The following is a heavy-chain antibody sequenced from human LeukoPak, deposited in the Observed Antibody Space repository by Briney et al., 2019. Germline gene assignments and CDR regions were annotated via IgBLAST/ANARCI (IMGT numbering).Heavy chain of an antibody. CDR2: IWYDGSNK. V-gene: IGHV3-33*06. J-gene: IGHJ3*02. CDR1: GFTFSSYG. CDR3: VKDPDPRYCSSTSCSPI. Sequence: GGSLRLSCAASGFTFSSYGMHWVRQAPGKGLEWVAVIWYDGSNKYYADSVKGRFTISRDNSKNTLYLQMNSLRVEDTAVYYCVKDPDPRYCSSTSCSPIWGQGTMVTVSS. D-gene: IGHD2-2*01.